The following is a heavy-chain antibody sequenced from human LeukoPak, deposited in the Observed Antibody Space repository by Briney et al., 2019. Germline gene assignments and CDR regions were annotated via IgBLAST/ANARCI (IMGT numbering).Heavy chain of an antibody. CDR3: ARSPSSPLTSNYYYYYMDV. D-gene: IGHD2-2*01. CDR1: GGTFSSYA. Sequence: GASVKVSCKASGGTFSSYAISWVRQAPGQGLEWMGGIIPIFGTANYAQKFQGRVTITADESTSTAYMELSSLRSEDTAVYYCARSPSSPLTSNYYYYYMDVWGKGTTVTVSS. CDR2: IIPIFGTA. V-gene: IGHV1-69*13. J-gene: IGHJ6*03.